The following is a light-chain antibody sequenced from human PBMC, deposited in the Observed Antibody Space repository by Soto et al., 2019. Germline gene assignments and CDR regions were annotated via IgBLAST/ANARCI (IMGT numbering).Light chain of an antibody. J-gene: IGKJ4*01. V-gene: IGKV3-15*01. CDR1: QSVNNN. CDR3: QQYSAWPLT. CDR2: GAS. Sequence: EIVMTQSPATLSVSPGERATLFCRASQSVNNNFLAWYQQKPGQAPRLLIHGASTRATGIPARFSGSGSGTEFTLTMSSLQSEDFAVYYCQQYSAWPLTFGGGTKVEIK.